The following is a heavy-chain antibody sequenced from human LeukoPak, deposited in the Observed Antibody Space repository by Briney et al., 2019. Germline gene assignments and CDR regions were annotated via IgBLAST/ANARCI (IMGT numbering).Heavy chain of an antibody. J-gene: IGHJ4*02. CDR3: ARDSSSSLLGY. D-gene: IGHD6-6*01. V-gene: IGHV3-48*03. CDR2: ISSSGSTI. CDR1: GFTFSSYE. Sequence: GGSLRLSCAASGFTFSSYEMNWVRQAPGKGVEWVSYISSSGSTIYYADSVKGRFTISRDNAKNSLYLQMNSLRAEDTAVYYCARDSSSSLLGYWGQGTLVTVSS.